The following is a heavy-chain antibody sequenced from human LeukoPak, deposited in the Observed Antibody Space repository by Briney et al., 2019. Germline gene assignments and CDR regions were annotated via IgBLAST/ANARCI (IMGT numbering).Heavy chain of an antibody. CDR3: ARYYSGGRYVLDY. CDR2: INSDGSST. Sequence: GGSLRPSCAASGFTFSGYWMHWVRQAPGKGLVWVSHINSDGSSTTYADSVKGRFTISRDNAKNTLYLQMNSLGAEDTAVYYCARYYSGGRYVLDYWGQGTLVTVSS. CDR1: GFTFSGYW. J-gene: IGHJ4*02. V-gene: IGHV3-74*01. D-gene: IGHD6-19*01.